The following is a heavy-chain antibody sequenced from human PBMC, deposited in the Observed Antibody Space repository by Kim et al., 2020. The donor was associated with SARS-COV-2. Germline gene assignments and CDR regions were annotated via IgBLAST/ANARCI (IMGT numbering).Heavy chain of an antibody. V-gene: IGHV3-9*01. D-gene: IGHD6-19*01. CDR1: GFTFGDYA. Sequence: GGSLRLSCAASGFTFGDYAMHWVRQAPGKGLEWVSGISWNSGSIGYADSVKGRFTISRDNAKNSLYLQMNSLRAEDTALYYCAKDTEQWPATDAFDIWGQGTMVTVSS. CDR2: ISWNSGSI. J-gene: IGHJ3*02. CDR3: AKDTEQWPATDAFDI.